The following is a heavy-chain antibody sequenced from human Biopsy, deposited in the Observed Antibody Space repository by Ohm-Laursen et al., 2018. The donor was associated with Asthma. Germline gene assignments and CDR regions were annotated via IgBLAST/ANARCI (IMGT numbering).Heavy chain of an antibody. D-gene: IGHD3-3*02. CDR1: GFTFGDYW. Sequence: SLRLSCAASGFTFGDYWMSWVRQVPEKGLEWVANIKHDGTEKNHVDSLKGRFTISRDNAKNSLYLQMNSLRAEDTAVYYCARTFHFWSPYHAEHYQLWGQGTLVTVPS. CDR2: IKHDGTEK. V-gene: IGHV3-7*01. CDR3: ARTFHFWSPYHAEHYQL. J-gene: IGHJ1*01.